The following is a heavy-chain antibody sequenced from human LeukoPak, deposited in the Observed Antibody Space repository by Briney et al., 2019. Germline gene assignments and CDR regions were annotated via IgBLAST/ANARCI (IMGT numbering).Heavy chain of an antibody. CDR2: IKSKTGSEST. J-gene: IGHJ5*02. CDR1: GFTFSNAW. CDR3: TTDEDYDFWSGYYSNWFDP. D-gene: IGHD3-3*01. Sequence: PGGSLRLSCAASGFTFSNAWMRWVRQAPGKGLEWVGGIKSKTGSESTDYAAPVEARFTIPRDDSRNTLYLQMNSLKTGDTAVYYCTTDEDYDFWSGYYSNWFDPWGQGTLVTVSS. V-gene: IGHV3-15*01.